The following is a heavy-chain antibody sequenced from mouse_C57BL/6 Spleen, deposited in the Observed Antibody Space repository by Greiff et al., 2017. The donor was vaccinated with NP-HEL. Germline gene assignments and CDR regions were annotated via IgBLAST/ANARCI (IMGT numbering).Heavy chain of an antibody. CDR2: IDPSDSYT. CDR1: GYTFTSYW. CDR3: ARTLSTTSFYFDA. D-gene: IGHD1-1*01. V-gene: IGHV1-69*01. Sequence: QVQLQQPGAELVMPGASVKLSCKASGYTFTSYWMHWVKQRPGQGLEWIGEIDPSDSYTNYNQKFKGKSTLTVDKSSSTAYMQLSSLTSEDSAVYYCARTLSTTSFYFDAGGKGTTPT. J-gene: IGHJ2*01.